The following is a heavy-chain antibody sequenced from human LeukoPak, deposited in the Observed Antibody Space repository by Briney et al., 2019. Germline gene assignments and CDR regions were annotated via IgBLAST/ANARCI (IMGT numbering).Heavy chain of an antibody. V-gene: IGHV3-23*01. CDR3: AKSPYYDSSGDAFEI. Sequence: GGSLRLSCAASKFIFSEYAMDWVRQAPGKGLEWVAAIGASGSSTYYAASVEGRFTISRDNSKETLYLQMDSLRADDTAAYFCAKSPYYDSSGDAFEIWGQGTLVTVSS. J-gene: IGHJ3*02. CDR2: IGASGSST. CDR1: KFIFSEYA. D-gene: IGHD3-22*01.